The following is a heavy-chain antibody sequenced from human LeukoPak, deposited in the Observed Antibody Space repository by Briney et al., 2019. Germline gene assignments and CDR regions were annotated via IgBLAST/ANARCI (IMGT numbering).Heavy chain of an antibody. Sequence: PGGSLRLSCAASGFTFSSYAMSWVRQAPGKGLEWVSAISGSGGSTYYADSVKGRFTISRDNSKNTLYLQMNSLMAEDTDVYFCSDGSGRNWSYCVPFYFCYWGQGTLVTVSS. D-gene: IGHD1-7*01. CDR2: ISGSGGST. CDR1: GFTFSSYA. J-gene: IGHJ4*02. CDR3: SDGSGRNWSYCVPFYFCY. V-gene: IGHV3-23*01.